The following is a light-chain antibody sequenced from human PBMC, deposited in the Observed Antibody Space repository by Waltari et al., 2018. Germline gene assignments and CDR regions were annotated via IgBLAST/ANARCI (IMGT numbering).Light chain of an antibody. V-gene: IGLV4-69*01. CDR2: VNSDGSH. Sequence: QLVVTQSPSASASLGASVKHTCTLSSGHSSNVIAWLQQHPERGPRYVMKVNSDGSHRKGDEIPDRFSGSSSGAERYLTIANLQAEDEADCYCQAGGHGTWVFGGGTKLTVL. CDR3: QAGGHGTWV. CDR1: SGHSSNV. J-gene: IGLJ3*02.